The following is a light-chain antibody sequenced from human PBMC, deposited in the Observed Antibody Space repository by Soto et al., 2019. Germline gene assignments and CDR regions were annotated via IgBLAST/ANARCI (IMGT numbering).Light chain of an antibody. J-gene: IGKJ5*01. V-gene: IGKV3-11*01. CDR2: DAS. CDR3: QQRSNWPPSIT. CDR1: QSVSSY. Sequence: TQTPSTLSASIGDRVTITCRAIQSVSSYLAWYQQKPGQAPRLLIYDASNRATGIPARFSGSGSGTDFTLTISSLEPEDFAVYYCQQRSNWPPSITFGQGTRLEIK.